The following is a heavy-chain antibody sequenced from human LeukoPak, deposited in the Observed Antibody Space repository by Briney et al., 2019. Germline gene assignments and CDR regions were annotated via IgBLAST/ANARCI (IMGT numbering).Heavy chain of an antibody. V-gene: IGHV3-64*04. CDR2: ISRNGGST. D-gene: IGHD4-23*01. Sequence: PGGSLRLSCAASGFTFSSFAMHWVRQAPGKGLEYVAAISRNGGSTYYADSVKGRFTISRGNSKNTLYLQMNSLRAEDTAVYYCASGGNSVFDYWGQGTLVTVSS. J-gene: IGHJ4*02. CDR1: GFTFSSFA. CDR3: ASGGNSVFDY.